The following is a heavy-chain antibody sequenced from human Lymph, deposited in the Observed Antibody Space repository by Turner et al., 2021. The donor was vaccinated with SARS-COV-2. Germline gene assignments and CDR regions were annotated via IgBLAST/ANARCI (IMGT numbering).Heavy chain of an antibody. J-gene: IGHJ6*02. V-gene: IGHV3-33*01. Sequence: QVQLVESGGGVVQPGRSLRPSCAASGFTFSSFGMHWVRQAPGKGLEWVAVIWFDGSNKYYADSVKGRFTISRDNSKNTLYLRMNSLRAEDTAVYYCARGAMTTVTLQYYYYGLDVWGLGATVTVSS. CDR3: ARGAMTTVTLQYYYYGLDV. D-gene: IGHD4-17*01. CDR2: IWFDGSNK. CDR1: GFTFSSFG.